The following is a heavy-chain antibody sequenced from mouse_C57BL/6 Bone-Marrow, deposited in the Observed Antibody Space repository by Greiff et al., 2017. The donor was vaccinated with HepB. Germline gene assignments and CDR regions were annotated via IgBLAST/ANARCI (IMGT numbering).Heavy chain of an antibody. J-gene: IGHJ2*01. V-gene: IGHV5-6*02. Sequence: EVNLVESGGDLVKPGGSLKLSCAASGFTFSSYGMSWVRQTPDKRLEWVATISSGGSYTYYPDSVKGRFTISRDNAKNTLYLQMSSLKSEDTAMYYCARRNWVDYWGQGTTLTVSS. CDR2: ISSGGSYT. D-gene: IGHD4-1*01. CDR1: GFTFSSYG. CDR3: ARRNWVDY.